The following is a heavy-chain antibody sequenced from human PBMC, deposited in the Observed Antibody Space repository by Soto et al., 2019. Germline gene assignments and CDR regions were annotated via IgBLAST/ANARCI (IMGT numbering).Heavy chain of an antibody. D-gene: IGHD2-21*02. CDR2: INAGNRYT. CDR1: GYTFTTLA. CDR3: AIQYCGDYCSAEY. V-gene: IGHV1-3*01. Sequence: QVQLVQSGAEVRRSGASVKVSCKASGYTFTTLAMHWVRQAPGQRLEWRGYINAGNRYTKYSKNFQGRVTITRDSLASTAYMALSSMRSEETAVYYFAIQYCGDYCSAEYWGQGTLVTVSS. J-gene: IGHJ4*02.